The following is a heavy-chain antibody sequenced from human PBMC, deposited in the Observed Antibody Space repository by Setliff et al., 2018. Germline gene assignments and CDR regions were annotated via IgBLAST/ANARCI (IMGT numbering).Heavy chain of an antibody. V-gene: IGHV4-34*08. CDR3: YMELSSLTSEDTAMYYCARSGLGGSPQYFFDS. Sequence: SETLSLTCAAYGGTFSDYHWTWIRQSPEKGLEWIGEINHRGSTNYNPSLKSRVTISIDTSRDQFSLKLIPMIAADELSGMVYMELSSLTSEDTAMYYCARSGLGGSPQYFFDSWGQGTLVTVSS. D-gene: IGHD3-22*01. J-gene: IGHJ4*02. CDR1: GGTFSDYH. CDR2: INHRGST.